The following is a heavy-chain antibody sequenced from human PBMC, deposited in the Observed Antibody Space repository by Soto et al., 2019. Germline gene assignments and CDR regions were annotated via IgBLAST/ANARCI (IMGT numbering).Heavy chain of an antibody. CDR1: GFTFSSYD. CDR3: ARAAPITPRAQDKGYYFDY. CDR2: IGTAGDT. J-gene: IGHJ4*02. Sequence: EVQLVESGGGLVQPGGSLRLSCAASGFTFSSYDMHWVRQATGKGLEWVSAIGTAGDTYYPGSVKGRFTISRENAKNSLYLQMNSLRAGDTAVYYSARAAPITPRAQDKGYYFDYWGQGTLVTVSS. V-gene: IGHV3-13*01. D-gene: IGHD5-12*01.